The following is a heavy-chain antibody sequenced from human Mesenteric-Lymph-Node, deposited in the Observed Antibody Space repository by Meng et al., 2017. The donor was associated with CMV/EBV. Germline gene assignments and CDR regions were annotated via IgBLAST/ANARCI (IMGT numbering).Heavy chain of an antibody. CDR2: IYSSGRS. CDR1: SS. Sequence: SSWAWIRQPPGRGLGWLGSIYSSGRSSYSPSLSSRVSISVDTSVNLFSLMLTSVTAADTAVYYCAQQNIGRRVVVIPPAHRNNYFDPWGPGTLVTVSS. CDR3: AQQNIGRRVVVIPPAHRNNYFDP. V-gene: IGHV4-39*01. J-gene: IGHJ5*02. D-gene: IGHD2-2*01.